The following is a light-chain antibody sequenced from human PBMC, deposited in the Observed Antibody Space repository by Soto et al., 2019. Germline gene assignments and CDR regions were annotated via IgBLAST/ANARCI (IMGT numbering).Light chain of an antibody. CDR3: TSYTSSSTYV. CDR2: DVS. V-gene: IGLV2-14*01. Sequence: QSVLTQPASVSGSPGQSITISCTGTSSDIGDYSYVSWYQQHPGKAPKLMIYDVSNRPSGVSNRFSGSKSGNTASLTISGLQGEDEADYYCTSYTSSSTYVFGTGTKLTVL. J-gene: IGLJ1*01. CDR1: SSDIGDYSY.